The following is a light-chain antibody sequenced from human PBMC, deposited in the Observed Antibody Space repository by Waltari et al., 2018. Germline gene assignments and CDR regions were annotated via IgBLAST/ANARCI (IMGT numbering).Light chain of an antibody. CDR3: HQYQGSPLT. J-gene: IGKJ4*01. V-gene: IGKV4-1*01. Sequence: DIVMTQSPDSLAVSLGERATINCKSSQNIFVSSNNKNYLAWYQQKPGQPPTLLIYWASTRQSGVPDRFSGSGSGTDFTLTISSLQAEDGAVYYCHQYQGSPLTFGGGTKVEIK. CDR1: QNIFVSSNNKNY. CDR2: WAS.